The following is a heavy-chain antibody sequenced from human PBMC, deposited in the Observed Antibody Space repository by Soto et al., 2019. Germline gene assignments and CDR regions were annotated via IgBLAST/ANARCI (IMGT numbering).Heavy chain of an antibody. V-gene: IGHV5-10-1*01. D-gene: IGHD2-2*01. CDR2: IDPSDSYT. CDR1: GYSFTSYW. CDR3: ASTYQGAFDI. J-gene: IGHJ3*02. Sequence: PGESLKISCRGSGYSFTSYWIGWVRQMPGKGLEWVGRIDPSDSYTNYSPSFQGHVTISADKSISTAYLQWSSLKASDTAMDYCASTYQGAFDIWGQGTMVTVAS.